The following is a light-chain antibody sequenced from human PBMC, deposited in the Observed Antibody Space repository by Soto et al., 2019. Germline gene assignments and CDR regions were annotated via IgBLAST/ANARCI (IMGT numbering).Light chain of an antibody. CDR3: QQYYSYPWT. CDR1: QSASTF. CDR2: DAS. Sequence: DIQMTQSPSTLSASVGDRVTITCRASQSASTFLAWYQQKPGQAPKLLIYDASTLQSGVPSRFSASGSGTEFALTISGLQPDDFATYYCQQYYSYPWTFGQGTKVDIK. J-gene: IGKJ1*01. V-gene: IGKV1-5*01.